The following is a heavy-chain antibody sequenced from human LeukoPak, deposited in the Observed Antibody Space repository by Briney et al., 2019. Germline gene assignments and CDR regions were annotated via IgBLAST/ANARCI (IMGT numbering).Heavy chain of an antibody. CDR3: ARVSYDSSGPGVLDY. Sequence: GGSLRLSCAASGFTFSRYWMSWVRQAPGKGLEWVAHINQDGSDRSDKYYVDSVEGRFTVSRDNSKNTLYLQMNSLRAEDTAVYYCARVSYDSSGPGVLDYWGQGTLVTVSS. D-gene: IGHD3-22*01. V-gene: IGHV3-7*03. CDR1: GFTFSRYW. CDR2: INQDGSDRSDK. J-gene: IGHJ4*02.